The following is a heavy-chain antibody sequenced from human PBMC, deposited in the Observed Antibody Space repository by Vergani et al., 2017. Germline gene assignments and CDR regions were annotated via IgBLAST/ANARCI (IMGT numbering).Heavy chain of an antibody. CDR1: GGSISSYY. D-gene: IGHD1-26*01. V-gene: IGHV4-59*01. J-gene: IGHJ4*02. CDR2: IYYSGST. Sequence: QVQLQESGPGLVKPSETLSLTCTVSGGSISSYYWSWIRQPPGKGLEWIGYIYYSGSTNYNPSLKRRVTISVDTSKNQFSLKLSSVTAADTAVYYCARDSGSYWSFDYWGQGTLVTVSS. CDR3: ARDSGSYWSFDY.